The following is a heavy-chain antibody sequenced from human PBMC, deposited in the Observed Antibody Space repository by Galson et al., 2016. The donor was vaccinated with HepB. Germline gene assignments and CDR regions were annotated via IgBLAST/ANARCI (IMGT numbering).Heavy chain of an antibody. D-gene: IGHD2-21*02. Sequence: SETLSLTCTVSGDSISSYFWSWVRQPPGNGLEYIGFIHYSGAVNSSPSLRGRITMSVDTSKSRLSLELTSVTPADTAVYYCARLGTCGRDCYSFDYWGQGGLVTVSS. CDR1: GDSISSYF. CDR3: ARLGTCGRDCYSFDY. V-gene: IGHV4-59*01. CDR2: IHYSGAV. J-gene: IGHJ4*02.